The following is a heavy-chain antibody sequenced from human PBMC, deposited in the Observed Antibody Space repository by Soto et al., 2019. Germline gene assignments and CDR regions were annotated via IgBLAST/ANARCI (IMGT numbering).Heavy chain of an antibody. CDR3: ARGAVVVHNGLIVGMDV. CDR1: GYSFSNFN. J-gene: IGHJ6*02. V-gene: IGHV1-46*01. CDR2: TDPSSETT. Sequence: ASVKVSCKPSGYSFSNFNVNWVRQAPGQGLEWMGITDPSSETTSYTQKFQERVTMTRDTSMSTVYMELSSLRSEDTAVYYCARGAVVVHNGLIVGMDVWGQGTPVTVSS. D-gene: IGHD2-15*01.